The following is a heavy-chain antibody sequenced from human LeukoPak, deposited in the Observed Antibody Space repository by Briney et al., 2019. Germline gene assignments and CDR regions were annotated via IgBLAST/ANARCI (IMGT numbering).Heavy chain of an antibody. Sequence: ASETLSLTCTVSGGSISSSSYYWGWIRQPPGKGLEWIGSIYYSGSTYYNPSLKSRVTISVDTSKNQFSLKLSSVTAADTAVYYCARRAPDGSSWPALGYYYYYMDVWGKGTTVTISS. CDR3: ARRAPDGSSWPALGYYYYYMDV. V-gene: IGHV4-39*01. CDR2: IYYSGST. D-gene: IGHD6-13*01. J-gene: IGHJ6*03. CDR1: GGSISSSSYY.